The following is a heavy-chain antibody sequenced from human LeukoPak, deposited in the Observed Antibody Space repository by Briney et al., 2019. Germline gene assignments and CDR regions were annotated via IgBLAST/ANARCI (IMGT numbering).Heavy chain of an antibody. CDR3: ARTELELRLSLGY. CDR2: ISSSSSYI. CDR1: GFTFSSYS. D-gene: IGHD1-7*01. V-gene: IGHV3-21*01. Sequence: GGSLRLSCAASGFTFSSYSMNWVRQAPGKGLEWVSSISSSSSYIYYADSVKGRFTISRDNAKNSMYLQMNSLRAEDTAVYYCARTELELRLSLGYWGQGTLVTVSS. J-gene: IGHJ4*02.